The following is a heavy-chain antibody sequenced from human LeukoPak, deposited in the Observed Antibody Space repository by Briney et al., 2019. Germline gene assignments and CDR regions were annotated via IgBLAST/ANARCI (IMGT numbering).Heavy chain of an antibody. Sequence: GGSLRLSCAVSGFTFSSYSMNWVRQAPGKGLEWVSSISSSSSYIYYADSVKGRFTISRDNAKNSLYLQMNSLGAEDTAVYYCASAVVMRADYWGQGTLVTVSS. CDR3: ASAVVMRADY. D-gene: IGHD4-23*01. CDR2: ISSSSSYI. J-gene: IGHJ4*02. CDR1: GFTFSSYS. V-gene: IGHV3-21*01.